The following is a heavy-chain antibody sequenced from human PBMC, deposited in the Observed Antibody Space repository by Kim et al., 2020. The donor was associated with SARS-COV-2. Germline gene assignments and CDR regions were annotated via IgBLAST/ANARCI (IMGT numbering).Heavy chain of an antibody. CDR3: ARDRVNVDTAMVNGDYYYYYGMDV. J-gene: IGHJ6*02. D-gene: IGHD5-18*01. CDR2: IYYSGST. CDR1: GGSISSYY. V-gene: IGHV4-59*01. Sequence: SETLSLTCTVSGGSISSYYWSWIRQPPGKGLEWIGYIYYSGSTNYNPSLKSRVTISVDTSKNQFSLKLSSVTAADTAVYYCARDRVNVDTAMVNGDYYYYYGMDVWGQGTTVTVSS.